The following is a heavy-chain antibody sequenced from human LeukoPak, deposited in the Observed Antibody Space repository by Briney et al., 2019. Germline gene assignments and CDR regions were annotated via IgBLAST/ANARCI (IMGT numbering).Heavy chain of an antibody. CDR2: INPNSGGT. J-gene: IGHJ6*03. V-gene: IGHV1-2*02. CDR1: GYTFTGYY. CDR3: ARNYMDV. Sequence: ASVKVSFKASGYTFTGYYMHWVRQAPGQGLEWMGWINPNSGGTNYAQKFQGRVTMTSNTSISTAYMELSSLRSEDTAVYYCARNYMDVWGKGTTVTISS.